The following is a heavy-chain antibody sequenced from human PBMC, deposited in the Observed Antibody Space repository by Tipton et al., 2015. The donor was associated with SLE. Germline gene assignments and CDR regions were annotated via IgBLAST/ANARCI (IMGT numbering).Heavy chain of an antibody. D-gene: IGHD5/OR15-5a*01. V-gene: IGHV4-4*02. CDR1: GDSISSNANL. CDR3: ARVRTEDIVSTKCNWFDP. J-gene: IGHJ5*02. Sequence: TLSLTCAVSGDSISSNANLWSWVRQPPGKGLEWIGEIDHSGSTKYNSSLKSRGTISVDKSKNQFSLKMTFVTAADTAIYYCARVRTEDIVSTKCNWFDPWGQGTPVTVSS. CDR2: IDHSGST.